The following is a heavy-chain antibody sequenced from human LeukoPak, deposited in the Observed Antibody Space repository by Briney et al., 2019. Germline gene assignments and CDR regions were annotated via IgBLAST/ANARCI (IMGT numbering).Heavy chain of an antibody. Sequence: GRSLRLSCAASGFTFSSYAMHWVRQAPGKGLEGVAVISYDGSNKYYADSVKGRFTISRDNSKNTLYLQMNSLRAEDTAVYYCARSPSSGSYWVYWGQGTLATVSS. D-gene: IGHD1-26*01. CDR3: ARSPSSGSYWVY. CDR1: GFTFSSYA. CDR2: ISYDGSNK. J-gene: IGHJ4*02. V-gene: IGHV3-30*01.